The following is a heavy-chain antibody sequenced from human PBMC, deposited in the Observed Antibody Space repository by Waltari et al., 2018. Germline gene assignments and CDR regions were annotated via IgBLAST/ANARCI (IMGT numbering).Heavy chain of an antibody. D-gene: IGHD3-22*01. Sequence: QVQLQESGPGLVKPSETLSLTCTVSGDPLRRSSYHWGWIRQTPGKGLEWIGSIFYSGSTYYNPSLRSRVTISRDTSKNQFSLKVTSVTAADTAVYYCARKYHSSGYYFLGWFDPWGQGTLVTVSS. V-gene: IGHV4-39*01. J-gene: IGHJ5*02. CDR2: IFYSGST. CDR1: GDPLRRSSYH. CDR3: ARKYHSSGYYFLGWFDP.